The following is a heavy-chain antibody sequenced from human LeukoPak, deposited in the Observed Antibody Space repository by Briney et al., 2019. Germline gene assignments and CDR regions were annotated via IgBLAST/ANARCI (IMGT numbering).Heavy chain of an antibody. V-gene: IGHV3-74*01. J-gene: IGHJ4*02. Sequence: GGSLRLSCAASGFTFSTYWMHWVRQAPGKGLVWVSRIKGDGSSTIYADSVKGRFTISRDNSKNTLYLQMNSLRAEDTAVYYCAKDWYGYNPDWGQGTLVTVSS. CDR2: IKGDGSST. CDR1: GFTFSTYW. D-gene: IGHD5-24*01. CDR3: AKDWYGYNPD.